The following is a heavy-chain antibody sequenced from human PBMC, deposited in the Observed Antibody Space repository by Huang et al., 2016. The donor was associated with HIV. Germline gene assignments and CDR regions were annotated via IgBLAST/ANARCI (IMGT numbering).Heavy chain of an antibody. CDR2: IYSDDST. Sequence: EVQLVESGGGLIQPGGSLRLSCAASGFTVSSNYMSWVRQAPCKGLASVSVIYSDDSTYFADSVKGRFTISRDNSKNTLYLQMNSLRAEDTAVYYCAAQWELRGGVDFWGQGTLVTVSS. CDR1: GFTVSSNY. CDR3: AAQWELRGGVDF. J-gene: IGHJ4*02. D-gene: IGHD1-26*01. V-gene: IGHV3-53*01.